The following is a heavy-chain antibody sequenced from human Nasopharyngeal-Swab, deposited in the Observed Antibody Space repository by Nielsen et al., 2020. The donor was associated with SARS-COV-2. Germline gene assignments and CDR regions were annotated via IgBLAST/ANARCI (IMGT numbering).Heavy chain of an antibody. CDR2: ISGSGGST. Sequence: GESLKISCAASGFTFSSYALSWVRPAPGKGLEWVSAISGSGGSTYHADSEKGRFTISRDNSKNTLYLQMNSLRAEDTAVYYCSKSKIMITFGGARDYFDYWGQGTLVTVSS. CDR3: SKSKIMITFGGARDYFDY. D-gene: IGHD3-16*01. V-gene: IGHV3-23*01. CDR1: GFTFSSYA. J-gene: IGHJ4*02.